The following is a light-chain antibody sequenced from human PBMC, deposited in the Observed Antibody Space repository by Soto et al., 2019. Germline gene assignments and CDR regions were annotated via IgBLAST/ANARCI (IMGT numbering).Light chain of an antibody. J-gene: IGKJ3*01. CDR2: WAS. CDR3: QQYYSPPIT. Sequence: DIVMTQSPDSLAVSLGERATINCKSSQSVLYSSNNKNCLAWYQQKPGQPPKLLIYWASTRESGVPDRFSGSGSGTDFTLTISSLQAEDVAVYDCQQYYSPPITFGPGTKVDIK. CDR1: QSVLYSSNNKNC. V-gene: IGKV4-1*01.